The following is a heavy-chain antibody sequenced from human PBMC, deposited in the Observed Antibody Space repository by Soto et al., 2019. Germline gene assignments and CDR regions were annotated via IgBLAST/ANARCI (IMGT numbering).Heavy chain of an antibody. V-gene: IGHV1-69*13. J-gene: IGHJ6*02. CDR2: IIPIFGTA. CDR3: ARPTGDFYYYYGMDV. CDR1: GGTFSSYA. Sequence: SVKVSCKASGGTFSSYAISWVRQAPGQGLEWMGGIIPIFGTANYARKFQGRVTITADESTSTAYMELSSLRSEDTAVYYCARPTGDFYYYYGMDVWGQGTTVTVSS.